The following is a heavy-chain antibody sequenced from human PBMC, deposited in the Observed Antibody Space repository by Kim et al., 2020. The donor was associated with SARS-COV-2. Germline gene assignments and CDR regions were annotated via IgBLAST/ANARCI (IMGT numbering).Heavy chain of an antibody. CDR3: TSDTVLYGLDV. Sequence: GGSLRLSCATSGFTVTDYWMHWVRQAPGKGLVWVSRIRSGGTGISYADSVKGRFTISRDNVNNTLYLQMNNLRAEDTALYYCTSDTVLYGLDVWGLGTPVTVSS. J-gene: IGHJ6*02. CDR1: GFTVTDYW. V-gene: IGHV3-74*01. CDR2: IRSGGTGI. D-gene: IGHD4-4*01.